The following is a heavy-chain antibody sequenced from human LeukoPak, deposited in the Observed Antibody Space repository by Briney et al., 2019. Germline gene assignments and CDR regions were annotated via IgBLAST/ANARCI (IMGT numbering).Heavy chain of an antibody. CDR2: IKQDGSEK. Sequence: PGGSLRLSCAASGFTFSSYWMSWVRQAPGKGLEWVANIKQDGSEKYYVDSVKGRFTISRDNAKNSLYLQMNSLRAEDTAVYYCARVEHDYDDGRYFDLWGRGTLVTVSS. CDR3: ARVEHDYDDGRYFDL. J-gene: IGHJ2*01. CDR1: GFTFSSYW. V-gene: IGHV3-7*01. D-gene: IGHD4-17*01.